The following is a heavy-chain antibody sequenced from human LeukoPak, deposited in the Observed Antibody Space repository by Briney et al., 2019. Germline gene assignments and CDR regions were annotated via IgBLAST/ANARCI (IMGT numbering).Heavy chain of an antibody. D-gene: IGHD7-27*01. Sequence: GGSLRLSCAASGFTFRDFWMHWVRQAPGKGPVWVSRMNPDSSATVYADSVKGRFTISRDNAENTLYLQMSSLRAEDTATYYCARDMWGTFDYWGQGALVTVSS. CDR1: GFTFRDFW. V-gene: IGHV3-74*01. J-gene: IGHJ4*02. CDR3: ARDMWGTFDY. CDR2: MNPDSSAT.